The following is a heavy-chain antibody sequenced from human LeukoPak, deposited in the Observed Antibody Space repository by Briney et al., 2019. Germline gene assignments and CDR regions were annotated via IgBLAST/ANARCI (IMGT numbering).Heavy chain of an antibody. D-gene: IGHD3-22*01. Sequence: PSETLSLTCTVSGGSISNLNCYWSWIRQPAGKGLEWIGRIYASGSTNYNPSLKSRVTITADTSKNQFSLKLSSVTAADTAVYYCARGRYYYDTPAASFDYWGQGTLVTVSS. V-gene: IGHV4-61*02. J-gene: IGHJ4*02. CDR3: ARGRYYYDTPAASFDY. CDR2: IYASGST. CDR1: GGSISNLNCY.